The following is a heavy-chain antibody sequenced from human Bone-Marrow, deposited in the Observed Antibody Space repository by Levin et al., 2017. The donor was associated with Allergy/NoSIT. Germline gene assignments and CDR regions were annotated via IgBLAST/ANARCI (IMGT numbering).Heavy chain of an antibody. CDR1: GGSISSSSYY. D-gene: IGHD3-3*01. CDR3: ARHNGGLRFLEWLSLTPY. J-gene: IGHJ4*02. V-gene: IGHV4-39*01. Sequence: SETLSLTCTVSGGSISSSSYYWGWIRQPPGKGLEWIGSIYYSGSTYYNPSLKSRVTISVDTSKNQFSLKLSSVTAADTAVYYCARHNGGLRFLEWLSLTPYWGQGTLVTVSS. CDR2: IYYSGST.